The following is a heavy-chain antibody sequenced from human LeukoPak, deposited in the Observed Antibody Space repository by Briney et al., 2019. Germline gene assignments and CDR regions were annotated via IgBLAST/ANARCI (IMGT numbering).Heavy chain of an antibody. D-gene: IGHD5-12*01. CDR2: IYYSGST. V-gene: IGHV4-59*08. J-gene: IGHJ4*02. Sequence: SETLSLACTVSGGSISGYYWSWIRQPPGKGLEWIGYIYYSGSTKYTPSLKSRVTISVDTSKNQFSLKLSSVTDADTAVYYCARQDGYSGYDGGFDSWGQGTLVTVSS. CDR1: GGSISGYY. CDR3: ARQDGYSGYDGGFDS.